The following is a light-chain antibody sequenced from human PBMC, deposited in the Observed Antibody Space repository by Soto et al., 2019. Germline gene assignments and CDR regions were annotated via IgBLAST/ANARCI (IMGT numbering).Light chain of an antibody. CDR1: QSVLYNSNKKVY. J-gene: IGKJ4*01. CDR3: QQYYDNPLT. Sequence: DFVLTQSPDSLAVSLGERATINCKSSQSVLYNSNKKVYFAWYQQRPEQPPKLLIYWASTRESGVPDRFSASGSGTDFTLTISRLQAEDVGVYYCQQYYDNPLTFGGGTRVEIK. V-gene: IGKV4-1*01. CDR2: WAS.